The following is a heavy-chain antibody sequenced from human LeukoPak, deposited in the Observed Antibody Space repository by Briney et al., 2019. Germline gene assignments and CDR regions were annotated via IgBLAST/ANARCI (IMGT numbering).Heavy chain of an antibody. CDR1: GFTFSSYA. D-gene: IGHD3-16*01. Sequence: GGSLRLSCVASGFTFSSYAMSWVRETPARGLEWVSSLRGNGDAFYADSVKGRFTLSRDESRNTVYLLLNKLRVEDTAIYYCAKASWVSTADAVLWGQGTVVTVSS. CDR3: AKASWVSTADAVL. CDR2: LRGNGDA. V-gene: IGHV3-23*01. J-gene: IGHJ4*02.